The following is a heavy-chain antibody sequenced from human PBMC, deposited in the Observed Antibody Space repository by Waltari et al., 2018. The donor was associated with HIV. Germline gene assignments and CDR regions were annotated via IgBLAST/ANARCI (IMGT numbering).Heavy chain of an antibody. D-gene: IGHD3-16*01. V-gene: IGHV1-3*01. CDR1: GYTFTSYA. Sequence: QVQLVQSGAEVKKPGASVKVSCKASGYTFTSYAMHWVRQAPGQRLEWMGWINAGNGNTKYSQKFQGRVTITRDTSASTAYMELSSLRSEDTAVYYCARVGGDGYKGNWFDPWGQGTLVTVSS. CDR3: ARVGGDGYKGNWFDP. J-gene: IGHJ5*02. CDR2: INAGNGNT.